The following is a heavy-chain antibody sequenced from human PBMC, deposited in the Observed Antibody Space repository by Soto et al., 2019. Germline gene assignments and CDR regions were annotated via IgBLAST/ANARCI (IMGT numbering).Heavy chain of an antibody. V-gene: IGHV1-18*01. J-gene: IGHJ4*02. CDR2: ISAYNGNT. CDR3: ARSEGLVQLNYFDY. Sequence: ASGKVSCKASGYTFTSYGISWVRQAPGQGLEWMGWISAYNGNTNYAQKLQGRVTMTTDTSTSTAYMELRSLRSDDTAVYYCARSEGLVQLNYFDYWSQGTLVTVSS. D-gene: IGHD6-19*01. CDR1: GYTFTSYG.